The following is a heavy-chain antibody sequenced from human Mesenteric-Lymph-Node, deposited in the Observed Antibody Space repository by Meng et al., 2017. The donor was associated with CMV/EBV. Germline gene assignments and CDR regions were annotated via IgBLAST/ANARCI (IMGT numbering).Heavy chain of an antibody. CDR3: AKHYDTSDSV. CDR1: GFTFSSYW. J-gene: IGHJ3*01. CDR2: ISGSGGST. D-gene: IGHD3-22*01. Sequence: GESLKISCAASGFTFSSYWMIWVRQAPGKGLEWVSAISGSGGSTYYADSVKGRFTISRDNSKNTLYLQMSSLRAEDTAVYYCAKHYDTSDSVWGQGTMVTVSS. V-gene: IGHV3-23*01.